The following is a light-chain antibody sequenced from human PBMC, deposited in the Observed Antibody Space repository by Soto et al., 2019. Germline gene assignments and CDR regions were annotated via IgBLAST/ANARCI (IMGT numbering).Light chain of an antibody. Sequence: QSVLTQPPSASGTPGQRVTISCSGSSSNIGRNTVNWYQQLPGTATKLLIYSNNQRPSGVPDRFSGSKSGTSASLAISGLQSEDEADYYCAAWDDSLNGQVFGGGTKLTVL. J-gene: IGLJ3*02. V-gene: IGLV1-44*01. CDR1: SSNIGRNT. CDR2: SNN. CDR3: AAWDDSLNGQV.